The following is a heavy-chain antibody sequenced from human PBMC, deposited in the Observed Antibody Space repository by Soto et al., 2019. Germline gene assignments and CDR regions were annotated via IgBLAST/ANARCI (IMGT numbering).Heavy chain of an antibody. CDR2: ISANNDNT. Sequence: QVQLVQSGAEVKKPGASVKVSCKASGYTFTSYGFSWVRQAPGQGLEWMGWISANNDNTNYAQKLQGRVTMTTDAPTRTAHKELRRMRSDDKAVYYCARDRGSSALDYWGQGPLVTVSS. CDR1: GYTFTSYG. V-gene: IGHV1-18*01. D-gene: IGHD1-26*01. CDR3: ARDRGSSALDY. J-gene: IGHJ4*02.